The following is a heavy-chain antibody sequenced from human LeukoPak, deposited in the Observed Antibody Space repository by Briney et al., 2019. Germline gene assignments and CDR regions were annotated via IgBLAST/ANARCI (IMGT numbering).Heavy chain of an antibody. Sequence: ASVKVSCKASGYTFTSYGISWVRQAPAQGLEWMGWISAYNGNTNYAQKLQGRVTMTTDTTTSTAYMELRSLRAADTAVYYCARVLRFLEWFNWFDPWGQGTLVTVSS. CDR2: ISAYNGNT. CDR1: GYTFTSYG. V-gene: IGHV1-18*01. J-gene: IGHJ5*02. D-gene: IGHD3-3*01. CDR3: ARVLRFLEWFNWFDP.